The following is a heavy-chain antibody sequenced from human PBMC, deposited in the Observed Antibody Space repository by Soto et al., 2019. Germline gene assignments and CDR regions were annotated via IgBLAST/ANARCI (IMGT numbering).Heavy chain of an antibody. CDR1: GYTFPSYA. CDR3: SRSIVVVTAPEY. D-gene: IGHD2-21*02. CDR2: INAGNGNT. V-gene: IGHV1-3*05. J-gene: IGHJ4*02. Sequence: QVQLVQSGAEEKKPGASVKVSCKASGYTFPSYAMHWVRQAPGQRLELMVWINAGNGNTKYSQKFQGRVTITSDTSASTSYMELSSLRSEDTALYYCSRSIVVVTAPEYWGQATLVTVSS.